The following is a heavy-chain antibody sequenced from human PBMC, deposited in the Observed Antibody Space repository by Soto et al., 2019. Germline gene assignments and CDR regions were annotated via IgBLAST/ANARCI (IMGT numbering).Heavy chain of an antibody. Sequence: QVTLKESGPVLVNPTETLTLTCTVSGFSLSNARMGVSWIRQPPGKALEWLAHIFSNDEKSYSTSLKSRLTISKDTSKSQVVLTMTNMDPVDTATYYCVSLDGSGSYYFDYWGQGTLVTVSS. J-gene: IGHJ4*02. CDR1: GFSLSNARMG. CDR2: IFSNDEK. CDR3: VSLDGSGSYYFDY. V-gene: IGHV2-26*01. D-gene: IGHD3-10*01.